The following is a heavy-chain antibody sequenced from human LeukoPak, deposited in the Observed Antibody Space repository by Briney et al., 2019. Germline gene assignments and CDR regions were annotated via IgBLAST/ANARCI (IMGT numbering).Heavy chain of an antibody. D-gene: IGHD1-1*01. Sequence: GGSLRLPCAASGFTFSTYTMTWVRQAPGKGLECVSTIDGRGADTYYADSVKGRFTISRDNSRNTVYLQMNSLRADDTAVYYCAKDRAGTPWADWGQGTLVTVSS. V-gene: IGHV3-23*01. CDR2: IDGRGADT. CDR3: AKDRAGTPWAD. J-gene: IGHJ4*02. CDR1: GFTFSTYT.